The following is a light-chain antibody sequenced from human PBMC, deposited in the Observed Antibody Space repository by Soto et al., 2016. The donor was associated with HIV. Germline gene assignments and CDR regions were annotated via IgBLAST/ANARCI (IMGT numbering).Light chain of an antibody. CDR2: GRN. CDR1: SLRNYY. Sequence: SSELTQGPPVSVALGQTVTITCQGDSLRNYYASWYQQRPGQAPVLVMYGRNNRPPGIPDRFSGSTSGDTVSMTITGAQAEDEADYYCNSRDSSGVHVIFGGGTQLTVL. CDR3: NSRDSSGVHVI. J-gene: IGLJ2*01. V-gene: IGLV3-19*01.